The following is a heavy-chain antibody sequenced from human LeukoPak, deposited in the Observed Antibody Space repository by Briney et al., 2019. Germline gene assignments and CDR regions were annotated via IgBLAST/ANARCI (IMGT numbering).Heavy chain of an antibody. CDR3: VRSYDWVFDY. J-gene: IGHJ4*02. CDR2: TFYRSKWYN. D-gene: IGHD1-1*01. Sequence: SQTLSPTCAISGDSVSRHDLTWDWVRQSPSRGLEWLGRTFYRSKWYNDYAVSVKSRITVSPDTSKNQFSLHLNSVTPEDTAVYYCVRSYDWVFDYWGQGTRVTVSS. CDR1: GDSVSRHDLT. V-gene: IGHV6-1*01.